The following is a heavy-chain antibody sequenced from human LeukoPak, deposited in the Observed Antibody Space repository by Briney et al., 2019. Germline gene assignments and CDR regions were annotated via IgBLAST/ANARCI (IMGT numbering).Heavy chain of an antibody. CDR2: ISAYNGNT. J-gene: IGHJ5*02. CDR3: ARTEGIAAAGTSWFDP. CDR1: GYTFTIYG. V-gene: IGHV1-18*01. Sequence: ASVTVSFKASGYTFTIYGISWVRQAPGQGMEWMGWISAYNGNTNYAQKLQGRVAMTTDTSTSTAYMELRSLRSDDTAVYYCARTEGIAAAGTSWFDPWGQGTLVTVSS. D-gene: IGHD6-13*01.